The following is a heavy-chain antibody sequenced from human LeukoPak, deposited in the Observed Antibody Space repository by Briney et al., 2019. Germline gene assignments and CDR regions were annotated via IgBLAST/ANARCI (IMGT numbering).Heavy chain of an antibody. CDR3: ARGTTFGYYFDY. D-gene: IGHD3-16*01. V-gene: IGHV1-69*13. CDR2: IIPIFGKV. CDR1: GGSFRSYV. J-gene: IGHJ4*02. Sequence: ASVKVSCKASGGSFRSYVISWVRQAPGQGLEWMGVIIPIFGKVKYAQKFQGRVTITADESTSTAYMELSSLRSEDTAVYYCARGTTFGYYFDYWGQGTLVTVSS.